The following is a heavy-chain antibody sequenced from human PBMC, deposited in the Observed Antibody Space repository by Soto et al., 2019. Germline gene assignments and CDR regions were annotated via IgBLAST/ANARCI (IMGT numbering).Heavy chain of an antibody. V-gene: IGHV3-48*01. D-gene: IGHD4-17*01. J-gene: IGHJ6*03. CDR2: ISSSSSTI. CDR1: GFTFSSYS. Sequence: GGSLRLSCAASGFTFSSYSMNWVRQAPGKGLEWVSYISSSSSTIYYADSVKGRFTISRDNAKNSLYLQMNSLRAEDTAVYYCARDTILLDYGDYNYYYYMDVWGKGTTVTVSS. CDR3: ARDTILLDYGDYNYYYYMDV.